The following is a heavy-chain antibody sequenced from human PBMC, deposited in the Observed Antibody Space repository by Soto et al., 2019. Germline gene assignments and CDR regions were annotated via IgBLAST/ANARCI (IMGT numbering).Heavy chain of an antibody. J-gene: IGHJ6*02. CDR1: GFTFSSYG. D-gene: IGHD6-19*01. V-gene: IGHV3-30*18. CDR2: ISYDGSNK. CDR3: EKGRAINSGWSPIPYYYYYYSMDV. Sequence: QVQLVESGGGVVQPGRSLRLSCAASGFTFSSYGMHWVRQAPGKGLEWVAVISYDGSNKYYADSVKGRFTISRDNSKNTLYLQMNSLRAEDTAVYYCEKGRAINSGWSPIPYYYYYYSMDVWGQGTTVTVSS.